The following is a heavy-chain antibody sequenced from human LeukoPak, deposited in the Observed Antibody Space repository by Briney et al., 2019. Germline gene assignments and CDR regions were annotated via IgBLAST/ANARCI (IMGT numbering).Heavy chain of an antibody. J-gene: IGHJ4*02. CDR1: GFTFSSYS. V-gene: IGHV3-48*01. D-gene: IGHD6-19*01. Sequence: GGSLRLSCAASGFTFSSYSMNWVRQAPGKGLEWLSYISGSSGTRSYTDSVKGQFTISRDNAKSSLYLQMNSLRAEDKAVYYCARAPYTSGWYRGDNDYWGQGTLVTVSS. CDR2: ISGSSGTR. CDR3: ARAPYTSGWYRGDNDY.